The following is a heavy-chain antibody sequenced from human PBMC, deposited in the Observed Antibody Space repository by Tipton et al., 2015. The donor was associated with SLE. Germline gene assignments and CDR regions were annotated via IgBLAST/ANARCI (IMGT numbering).Heavy chain of an antibody. V-gene: IGHV3-53*05. CDR3: ARDLVGPTGYGMDV. D-gene: IGHD1-26*01. Sequence: SLRLSCVGSGFIVGGTYMSWVRQAPGKGLEWVSSIYKGGSRYYAGSVKGRFTITRDNSKNTLYVQMNSLRAEDTAVYYCARDLVGPTGYGMDVWGQGTTVTVSS. CDR2: IYKGGSR. CDR1: GFIVGGTY. J-gene: IGHJ6*02.